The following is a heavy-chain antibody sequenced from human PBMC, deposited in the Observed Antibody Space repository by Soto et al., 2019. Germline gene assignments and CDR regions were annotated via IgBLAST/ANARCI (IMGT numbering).Heavy chain of an antibody. V-gene: IGHV3-23*01. D-gene: IGHD1-26*01. Sequence: EVQLLESGGGLVQPGGSLRLSCAASGFTFSSYAMSWVRQAPGKGLEWVSAISGGGGSTYYADSVKGRFTISRDNSKSTLYLQLNSLRAEDTAVYYCAKEGRRWDLPADYWGQGALVTVSS. CDR3: AKEGRRWDLPADY. J-gene: IGHJ4*02. CDR2: ISGGGGST. CDR1: GFTFSSYA.